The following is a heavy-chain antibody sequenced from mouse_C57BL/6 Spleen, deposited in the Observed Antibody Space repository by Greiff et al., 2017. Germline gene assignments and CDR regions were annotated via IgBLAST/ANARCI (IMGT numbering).Heavy chain of an antibody. CDR1: GYAFTNYL. Sequence: VQLQESGAELVRPGTSVKVSCKASGYAFTNYLIEWVQQRPGQGLEWIGVINPGSGGTNYNEKFKGKATLTADESSSTAYMQLSSLTSEDSAVYFCAGGPAYYSNYYAMDYWGQGTSVTVSS. CDR3: AGGPAYYSNYYAMDY. CDR2: INPGSGGT. D-gene: IGHD2-5*01. V-gene: IGHV1-54*01. J-gene: IGHJ4*01.